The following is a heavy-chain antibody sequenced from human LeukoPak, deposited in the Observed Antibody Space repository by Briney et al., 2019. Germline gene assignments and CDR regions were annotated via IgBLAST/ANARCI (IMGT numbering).Heavy chain of an antibody. V-gene: IGHV1-46*01. CDR2: INPSGGST. CDR3: ASSPLLYSSSWYYFDY. D-gene: IGHD6-13*01. J-gene: IGHJ4*02. Sequence: ASVKVSCKASGYTFTSYYMHWVRQAPGQGLEWMGIINPSGGSTSYAQKFQGRVTMTRDTSTSTVYMELSSLRSEDTAVYYCASSPLLYSSSWYYFDYWGQGTLVTVSS. CDR1: GYTFTSYY.